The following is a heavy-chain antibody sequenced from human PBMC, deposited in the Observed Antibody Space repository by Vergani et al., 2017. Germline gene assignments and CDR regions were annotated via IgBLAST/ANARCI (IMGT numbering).Heavy chain of an antibody. D-gene: IGHD2-21*02. CDR2: ISAYNGNT. Sequence: QVQLVQSGAEVKKPGASVKVSCKASGYTFTSYGISWVRQAPGQGLEWMGWISAYNGNTNYAQKLQGRVTMTTDTSTSTAYMELRSLRSDDTALYYCAREFCGGYCYSYYYYYYGMDVLGQGTTVTVSS. CDR1: GYTFTSYG. CDR3: AREFCGGYCYSYYYYYYGMDV. J-gene: IGHJ6*02. V-gene: IGHV1-18*04.